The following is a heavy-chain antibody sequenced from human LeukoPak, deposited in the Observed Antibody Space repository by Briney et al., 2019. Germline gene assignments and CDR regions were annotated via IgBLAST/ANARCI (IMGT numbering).Heavy chain of an antibody. CDR2: ISWNSVTI. Sequence: PGGSLRLSCAASGFTFDDYTMHWVRQPPGKGLEWVSAISWNSVTIDYADSVKGRFTISRDNAKNSLYLQMNSLRAEDTAVYYCARRVVVGATQDYFDYWGQGTLVTVSS. V-gene: IGHV3-9*01. D-gene: IGHD2-15*01. CDR1: GFTFDDYT. CDR3: ARRVVVGATQDYFDY. J-gene: IGHJ4*02.